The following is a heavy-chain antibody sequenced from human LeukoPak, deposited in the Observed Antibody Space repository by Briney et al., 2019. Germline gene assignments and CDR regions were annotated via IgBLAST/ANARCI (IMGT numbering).Heavy chain of an antibody. V-gene: IGHV3-48*01. CDR1: GLSFSTDS. D-gene: IGHD2-8*01. CDR3: ARNQAYAFDY. J-gene: IGHJ4*02. Sequence: PGGSLRLSCAASGLSFSTDSMKGGGQGPGKGVESISYISTSSIPIYSAASVKRRFTISRDNPKNSLYLQMNSLRAEDTTVYYCARNQAYAFDYWGQGTLVTVSS. CDR2: ISTSSIPI.